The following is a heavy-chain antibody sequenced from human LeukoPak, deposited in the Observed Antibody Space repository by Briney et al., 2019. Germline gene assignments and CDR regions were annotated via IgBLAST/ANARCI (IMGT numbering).Heavy chain of an antibody. CDR2: IYSGGSA. Sequence: GGSLRLSCAASGFTVSSNYISWVRQAPGKGLEWVSVIYSGGSAYYADSVKGRFTISRDNSKNTLYLQMNSLRAEDTAVYYCARSPPTINGEDYFDYWGQGTLVTVSS. V-gene: IGHV3-53*05. CDR3: ARSPPTINGEDYFDY. CDR1: GFTVSSNY. D-gene: IGHD5-24*01. J-gene: IGHJ4*02.